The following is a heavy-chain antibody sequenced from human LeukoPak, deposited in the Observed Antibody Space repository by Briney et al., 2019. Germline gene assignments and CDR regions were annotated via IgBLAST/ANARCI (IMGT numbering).Heavy chain of an antibody. CDR1: GFSLSTDEVG. Sequence: SGPPLVEPTQTLTLTCTFSGFSLSTDEVGVGWIRQPPGRALEWLAHHYWNDNEFNSPSLQSRLTITKDTSKNQVALTMTNVDPVDTATYYCAYQVYSSGWHPFAYWGQGILVTVAS. J-gene: IGHJ4*02. D-gene: IGHD6-25*01. CDR3: AYQVYSSGWHPFAY. CDR2: HYWNDNE. V-gene: IGHV2-5*01.